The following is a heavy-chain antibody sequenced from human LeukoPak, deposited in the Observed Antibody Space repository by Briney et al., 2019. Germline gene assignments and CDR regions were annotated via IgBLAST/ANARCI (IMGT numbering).Heavy chain of an antibody. D-gene: IGHD3-10*01. CDR3: ARQDFGSGILPGY. V-gene: IGHV4-31*03. J-gene: IGHJ4*02. Sequence: SQTLSLTCTVSGGSINNGGYYWSWIRQHPGKGLEWIGYIYYSGSSYYNPSLRSRVTISVDTSKNHFSLKLSSVTAADMAVYYCARQDFGSGILPGYWGQGTLVTVSS. CDR1: GGSINNGGYY. CDR2: IYYSGSS.